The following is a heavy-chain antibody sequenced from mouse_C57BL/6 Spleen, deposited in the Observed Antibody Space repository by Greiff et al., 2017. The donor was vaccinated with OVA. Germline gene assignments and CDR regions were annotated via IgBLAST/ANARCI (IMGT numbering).Heavy chain of an antibody. V-gene: IGHV5-16*01. J-gene: IGHJ1*03. CDR2: INYDGSST. Sequence: EVKLVESEGGLVQPGRSMKLSCTASGFTFSDYYMAWVRQVPEKGLEWVANINYDGSSTYYLDSLKSRFIISRDNEKNILYLQMSSLKSEDTATYYCARDLYYYGSAGYWYFDVWGTGTTVTVSS. CDR1: GFTFSDYY. D-gene: IGHD1-1*01. CDR3: ARDLYYYGSAGYWYFDV.